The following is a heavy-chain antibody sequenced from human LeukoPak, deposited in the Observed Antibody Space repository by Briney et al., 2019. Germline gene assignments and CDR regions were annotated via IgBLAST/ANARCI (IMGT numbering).Heavy chain of an antibody. CDR2: ISSSSSYI. J-gene: IGHJ4*02. CDR3: ARPRGNVEMATIPFDY. V-gene: IGHV3-21*05. Sequence: GGSLRLSCAASGFTFSSYEMNWVRQAPGKGLEWVSYISSSSSYIYYADSVKGRFTISRDNAKNSLYLQMNSLRAEDTAVYYCARPRGNVEMATIPFDYWGQGTLVTVTS. D-gene: IGHD5-24*01. CDR1: GFTFSSYE.